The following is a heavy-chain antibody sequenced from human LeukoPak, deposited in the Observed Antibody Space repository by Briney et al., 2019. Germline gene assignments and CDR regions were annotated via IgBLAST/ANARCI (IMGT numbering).Heavy chain of an antibody. V-gene: IGHV4-34*01. CDR2: INHSGGT. Sequence: SETLSLTCAVYGGSFSGYYWSWIRQSPEKGLEWIGEINHSGGTNYKPSLKSRITISVDTSENQFSLKLSSVTAADTAVYYCARGGTYGSGSRAFDYWGQGTLVTVSS. D-gene: IGHD3-10*01. CDR3: ARGGTYGSGSRAFDY. CDR1: GGSFSGYY. J-gene: IGHJ4*02.